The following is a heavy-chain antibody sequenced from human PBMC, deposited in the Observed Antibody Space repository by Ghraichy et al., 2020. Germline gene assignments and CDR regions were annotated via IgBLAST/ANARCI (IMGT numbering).Heavy chain of an antibody. J-gene: IGHJ4*02. CDR3: AIQAGAVDN. CDR1: GYTFSSYG. D-gene: IGHD1-26*01. CDR2: ISPNNSYT. Sequence: ASVKVSCKASGYTFSSYGISWVRQAPGQGLEWMGWISPNNSYTNLAQKFQGRVAMTTDTSTTTAYMEVTSLRSDDTAVYYCAIQAGAVDNLGQGTLVTVSS. V-gene: IGHV1-18*01.